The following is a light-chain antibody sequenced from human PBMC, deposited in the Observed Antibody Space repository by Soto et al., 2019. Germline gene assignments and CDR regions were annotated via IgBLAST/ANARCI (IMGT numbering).Light chain of an antibody. CDR2: AAS. V-gene: IGKV1-12*01. CDR1: QGINNW. J-gene: IGKJ2*01. CDR3: QQANSFPYT. Sequence: DIQMTQSPSSVSASVGDRVTITCRASQGINNWLAWYQRKPGKAPKLLIYAASSLQSGVPSRFSGSGSGTDFTLTISSLQPEDFATYYCQQANSFPYTFGQGTKLEIK.